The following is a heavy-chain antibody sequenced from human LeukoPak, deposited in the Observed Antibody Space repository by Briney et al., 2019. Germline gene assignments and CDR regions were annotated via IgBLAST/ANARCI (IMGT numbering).Heavy chain of an antibody. J-gene: IGHJ4*02. CDR2: VYTSGST. CDR3: ARGGEVGGTGSRFDY. D-gene: IGHD1-26*01. CDR1: GGSISRYY. V-gene: IGHV4-4*07. Sequence: SETLSLTCIVSGGSISRYYWSWIRQPAGKGLEWIGRVYTSGSTNYNPSLKSRVTMSVETSKSQFSLKLSSVTAADTAIYYCARGGEVGGTGSRFDYWGQGTLVTVSS.